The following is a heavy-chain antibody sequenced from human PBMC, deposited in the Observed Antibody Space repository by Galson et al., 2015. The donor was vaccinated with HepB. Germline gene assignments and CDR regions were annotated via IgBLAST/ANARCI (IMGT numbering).Heavy chain of an antibody. Sequence: SLRLSCAASGFTFRSYWMHWVRQAPGKGLVWVSGINSDDSSPIYADSVKGRFITSRDNAKNTLYLYMNSLRAEDTAVYYCAREDPLASFDYWGQGTLVTVSS. CDR1: GFTFRSYW. CDR2: INSDDSSP. V-gene: IGHV3-74*01. J-gene: IGHJ4*02. CDR3: AREDPLASFDY.